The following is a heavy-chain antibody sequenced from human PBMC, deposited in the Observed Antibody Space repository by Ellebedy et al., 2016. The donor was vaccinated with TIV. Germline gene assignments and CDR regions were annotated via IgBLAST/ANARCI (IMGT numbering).Heavy chain of an antibody. J-gene: IGHJ3*02. CDR2: IDHTGNT. V-gene: IGHV4-34*01. CDR1: GFTFSNAW. CDR3: ARGSHYMIAVVITSDAFDI. D-gene: IGHD3-22*01. Sequence: ESLKISCAASGFTFSNAWMSWVRQPPGKGLEWIGEIDHTGNTNYNPSLKNRVTISVDTSKNQFSLNLTSVTAADTAVYYCARGSHYMIAVVITSDAFDIWGQGTRVTVSS.